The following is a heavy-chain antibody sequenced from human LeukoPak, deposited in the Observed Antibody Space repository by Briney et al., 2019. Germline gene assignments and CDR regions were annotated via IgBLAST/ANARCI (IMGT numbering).Heavy chain of an antibody. Sequence: SETLSLTCTVSGGSISSYYWSWIRQPPGKGLEWIGEINHSGSTNYNPSLKSRVTISVDTSKNQFSLKLSSVTAADTAVYYCARRISFYGGNNNWFDPWGQGTLVTVSS. D-gene: IGHD4-23*01. CDR3: ARRISFYGGNNNWFDP. V-gene: IGHV4-34*01. J-gene: IGHJ5*02. CDR2: INHSGST. CDR1: GGSISSYY.